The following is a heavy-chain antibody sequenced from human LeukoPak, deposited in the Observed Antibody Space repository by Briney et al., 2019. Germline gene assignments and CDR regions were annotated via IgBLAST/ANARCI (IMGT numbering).Heavy chain of an antibody. V-gene: IGHV5-51*01. D-gene: IGHD3-22*01. CDR3: AREADYYDSSGYYYGNHDAFDI. Sequence: GESLKISCKGSGYSFTSYWTGWVRQMPGKGLEWMGIIYPGDSDTRYSPSFQGQVTISADKSISTAYLQWSSLKASDTAMYYCAREADYYDSSGYYYGNHDAFDIWGQGTMVTVSS. J-gene: IGHJ3*02. CDR1: GYSFTSYW. CDR2: IYPGDSDT.